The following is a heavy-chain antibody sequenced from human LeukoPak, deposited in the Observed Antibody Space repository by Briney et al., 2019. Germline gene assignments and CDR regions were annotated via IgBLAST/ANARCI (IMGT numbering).Heavy chain of an antibody. D-gene: IGHD3-3*01. CDR3: ARDCYDFWSGYYFAFDI. J-gene: IGHJ3*02. V-gene: IGHV3-9*01. Sequence: PGGSLRLSCAASGFPFDAYAMHWVRQGPGKGLEWVAGISWNSERIGYEDSVKGRFTISRDNAKNSLYLQMNSLRAEDTAVYYCARDCYDFWSGYYFAFDIWGQGTMVTVSS. CDR2: ISWNSERI. CDR1: GFPFDAYA.